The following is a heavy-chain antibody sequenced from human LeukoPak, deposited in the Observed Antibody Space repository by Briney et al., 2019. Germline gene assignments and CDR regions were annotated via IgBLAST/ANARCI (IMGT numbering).Heavy chain of an antibody. CDR1: GFTFSSYW. D-gene: IGHD6-13*01. J-gene: IGHJ3*02. V-gene: IGHV3-7*01. CDR3: AGPSSPDAFDI. Sequence: GGSLRLSCAASGFTFSSYWMSWVRQAPGKGLEWVTNIKQDGSEKYYVDSVKGRFTISRDNAKNSLYLQMNSLRAEDTAVYYCAGPSSPDAFDIWGQGTMVTVSS. CDR2: IKQDGSEK.